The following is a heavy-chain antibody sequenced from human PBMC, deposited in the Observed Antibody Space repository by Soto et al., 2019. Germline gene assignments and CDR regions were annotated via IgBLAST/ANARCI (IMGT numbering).Heavy chain of an antibody. Sequence: SETLSLTCTVSGGSISSGDYYWSWIRQPPGKGLEWIGYIYYSGSTYYNPSLKSRVTISVDTSKNQFSLKLSSVTAADTAVYYCARDWYEYCSSTSCPKDYYYGMDVWGQGTTVTVSS. CDR3: ARDWYEYCSSTSCPKDYYYGMDV. CDR2: IYYSGST. V-gene: IGHV4-30-4*01. CDR1: GGSISSGDYY. D-gene: IGHD2-2*01. J-gene: IGHJ6*02.